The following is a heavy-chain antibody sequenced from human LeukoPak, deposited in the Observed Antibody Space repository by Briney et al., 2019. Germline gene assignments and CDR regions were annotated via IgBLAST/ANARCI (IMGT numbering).Heavy chain of an antibody. CDR2: IHTSGST. J-gene: IGHJ5*02. CDR1: GGSISSYY. CDR3: ARAQDIVLMVYAPNWFDP. Sequence: PSETLSLTCTVSGGSISSYYWSWIRQPAGKGLDWIGRIHTSGSTNYNPSLKTRLTMSVDTSKNQFSLKVSSVTAADTAVYYCARAQDIVLMVYAPNWFDPWGQGTLVTVSS. V-gene: IGHV4-4*07. D-gene: IGHD2-8*01.